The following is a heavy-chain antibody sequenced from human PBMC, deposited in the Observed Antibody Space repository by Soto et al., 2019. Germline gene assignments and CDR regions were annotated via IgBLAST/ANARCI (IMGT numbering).Heavy chain of an antibody. Sequence: EASVKVSCTASGYIFSANYIHWVRHAPGQGLEWLGWINPHSGATNYAQKFLGRVTMSADTSASTAYMDLARLKSDDTAVYYCARAHALGFSNWFDPWGRGTLVTVSS. J-gene: IGHJ5*02. CDR3: ARAHALGFSNWFDP. D-gene: IGHD3-10*01. CDR1: GYIFSANY. CDR2: INPHSGAT. V-gene: IGHV1-2*02.